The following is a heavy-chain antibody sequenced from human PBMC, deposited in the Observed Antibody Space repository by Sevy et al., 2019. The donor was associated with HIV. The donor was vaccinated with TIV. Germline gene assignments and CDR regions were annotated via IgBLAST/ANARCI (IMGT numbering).Heavy chain of an antibody. V-gene: IGHV1-2*02. D-gene: IGHD5-18*01. Sequence: ASVKVSCKASGYTFTGQYIHWVRQAPGQGLEWMGWINPNSGNTNYAQEFQGRVTMTRDTSISPANMELSGLKSDDTAVYYCSRDLRLRGYSYGCFDYWGQGTLVTVSS. CDR2: INPNSGNT. J-gene: IGHJ4*02. CDR3: SRDLRLRGYSYGCFDY. CDR1: GYTFTGQY.